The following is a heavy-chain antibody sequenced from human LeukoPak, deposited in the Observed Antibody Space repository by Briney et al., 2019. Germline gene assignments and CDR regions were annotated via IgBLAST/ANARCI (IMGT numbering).Heavy chain of an antibody. CDR3: AKDPSDMGSGWYPLDY. Sequence: ASVKVSCKASGGTFSSYAISWVRQAPGQGLEWMGGIIPIFGTANYAQKFQGRVTITTDESTSTAYMELSSLRSEDTAVYYCAKDPSDMGSGWYPLDYWGQGTLVTVSS. V-gene: IGHV1-69*05. CDR1: GGTFSSYA. D-gene: IGHD6-19*01. J-gene: IGHJ4*02. CDR2: IIPIFGTA.